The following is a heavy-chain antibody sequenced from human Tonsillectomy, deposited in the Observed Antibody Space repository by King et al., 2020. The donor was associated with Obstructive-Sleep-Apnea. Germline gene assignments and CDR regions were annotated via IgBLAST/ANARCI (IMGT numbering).Heavy chain of an antibody. J-gene: IGHJ4*02. V-gene: IGHV3-30*04. CDR2: ISYDGSNK. CDR1: GFTFSSYT. D-gene: IGHD1-20*01. Sequence: VQLVESGGGVVQPGRSLRLSCAASGFTFSSYTMHWVRQAPGKGLEWVAFISYDGSNKYCADSVKDRFTLSRDNSKKTLYLQMNSLRVEDTAVYYCARDDRYSWGRPAFGYWGQGTPVTVSS. CDR3: ARDDRYSWGRPAFGY.